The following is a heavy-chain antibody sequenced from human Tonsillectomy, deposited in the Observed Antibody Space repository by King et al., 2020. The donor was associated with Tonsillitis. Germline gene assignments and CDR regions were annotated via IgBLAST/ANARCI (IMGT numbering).Heavy chain of an antibody. CDR1: GFTFSNYG. V-gene: IGHV3-33*08. J-gene: IGHJ4*02. CDR2: IWFDGRNK. Sequence: VQLVESGGGVVHPGRSLRLSCAASGFTFSNYGLHWVRQAPGKGLEWVAVIWFDGRNKYYADSVKGRFTISRDNSKNTLYLQMNSLRAEDTAVYYCARVLSRRASFDYWGQGTLVTVSS. CDR3: ARVLSRRASFDY. D-gene: IGHD3-3*02.